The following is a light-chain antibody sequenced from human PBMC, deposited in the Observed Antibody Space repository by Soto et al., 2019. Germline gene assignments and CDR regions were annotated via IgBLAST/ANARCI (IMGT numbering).Light chain of an antibody. J-gene: IGKJ4*01. CDR1: QSVSSSY. CDR2: GAS. CDR3: QQYRNWPLT. Sequence: EIVLTQSPGTLSLSTGERSTLSCRASQSVSSSYLAWYQQKPGQAPRLLIYGASSRATGIPDRFSGSGSGTEFTLTISSLQSEDFAVYYCQQYRNWPLTFGGGTKVDIK. V-gene: IGKV3-20*01.